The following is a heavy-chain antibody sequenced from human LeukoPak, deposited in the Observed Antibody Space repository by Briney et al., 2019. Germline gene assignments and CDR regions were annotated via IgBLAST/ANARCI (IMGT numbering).Heavy chain of an antibody. CDR1: GFTFSSYA. CDR3: ATQGGSSSVFLDY. D-gene: IGHD6-6*01. CDR2: ISYDGSNK. J-gene: IGHJ4*02. V-gene: IGHV3-30-3*01. Sequence: PGGSLRLSCAASGFTFSSYAMHWVRQAPGKGLEWVAVISYDGSNKYYADSVKGRFTISRDNSKNTLYLQMNSLRAEDTAVYYCATQGGSSSVFLDYWGQGTLVTVSS.